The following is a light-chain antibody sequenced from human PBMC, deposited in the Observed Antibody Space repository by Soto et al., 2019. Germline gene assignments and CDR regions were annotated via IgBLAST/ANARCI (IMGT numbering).Light chain of an antibody. V-gene: IGLV2-23*01. CDR2: EAN. J-gene: IGLJ2*01. CDR3: SSYAGYSTSVV. CDR1: SSDVGSYNL. Sequence: QSALTQPASVSGSPGQSITISCTGTSSDVGSYNLVSWCQQHPGKAPKLMIYEANKRPSGVSDRFSGSKSGNTASLTISGLQAEDEAEYYCSSYAGYSTSVVFGGGTQLTVL.